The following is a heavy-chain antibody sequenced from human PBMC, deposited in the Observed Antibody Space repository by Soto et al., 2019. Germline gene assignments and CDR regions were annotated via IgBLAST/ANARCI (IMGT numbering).Heavy chain of an antibody. CDR3: ARDHAGDYGPYGMDV. Sequence: QVQLVQSGAEVKKPGSSVKVSCKASGGTFSSYAISWVRHAPGQGLEWMGGIIPIFGTANYAQKFQGRVTITADESKSTAYMELSSLRSEDTAVYYGARDHAGDYGPYGMDVWGQGTTVTVSS. CDR1: GGTFSSYA. D-gene: IGHD4-17*01. CDR2: IIPIFGTA. V-gene: IGHV1-69*12. J-gene: IGHJ6*02.